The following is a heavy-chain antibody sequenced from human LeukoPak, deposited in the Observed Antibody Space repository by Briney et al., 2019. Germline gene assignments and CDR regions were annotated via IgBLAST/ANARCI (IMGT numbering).Heavy chain of an antibody. CDR3: ARDPGIAVDSGAFDY. CDR2: ISSNGGST. Sequence: GGSLRLSCAASGFTFGSYAMHWVRQAPGKGLEYVSAISSNGGSTYYANSVKGRFTISRDNSKNTLYLQMGSLRAEDMAVYYCARDPGIAVDSGAFDYWGQGTLVTVSS. V-gene: IGHV3-64*01. CDR1: GFTFGSYA. J-gene: IGHJ4*02. D-gene: IGHD6-19*01.